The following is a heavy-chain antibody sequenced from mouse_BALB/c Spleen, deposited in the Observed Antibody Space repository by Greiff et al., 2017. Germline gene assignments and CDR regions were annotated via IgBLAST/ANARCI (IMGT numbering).Heavy chain of an antibody. CDR2: ISSGGSYT. D-gene: IGHD1-1*01. CDR1: GFTFSSYA. J-gene: IGHJ4*01. V-gene: IGHV5-9-3*01. CDR3: ASYYDYAMDY. Sequence: EVQRVESGGGLVKPGGSLKLSCAASGFTFSSYAMSWVRQTPEKRLEWVATISSGGSYTYYPDSVKGRFTISRDNAKNTLYLQMSSLRSEDTAMYYCASYYDYAMDYWGQGTSVTVSS.